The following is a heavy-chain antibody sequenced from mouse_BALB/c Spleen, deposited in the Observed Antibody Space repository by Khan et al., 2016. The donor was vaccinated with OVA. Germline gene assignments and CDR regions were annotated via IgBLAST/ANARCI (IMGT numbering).Heavy chain of an antibody. CDR3: ARRGDYYGSGPAWFAY. D-gene: IGHD1-1*01. CDR2: INPDSSTI. Sequence: EVKLLESGGGLVQPGGSLKLSCAASGFDFSRYWTSWVRQAPGKGLEWIGEINPDSSTINYTPSLKDKFIISRDNAKNTLYLQMSKVRSEDTALYYCARRGDYYGSGPAWFAYWGQGTLVTVSA. V-gene: IGHV4-1*02. CDR1: GFDFSRYW. J-gene: IGHJ3*01.